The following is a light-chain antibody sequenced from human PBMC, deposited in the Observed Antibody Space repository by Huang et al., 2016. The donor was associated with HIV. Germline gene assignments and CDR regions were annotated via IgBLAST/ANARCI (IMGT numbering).Light chain of an antibody. CDR3: QQYNDWPPLT. Sequence: VMTQSPASLSASPGARVTLSCRASQGVRTNLAWYQQKHGQAPTLLMFGASTRATGTPPRFGGSGSGTDFTLTITSLQSSDSAIYYCQQYNDWPPLTFGGGTKVAI. V-gene: IGKV3D-15*01. J-gene: IGKJ4*01. CDR1: QGVRTN. CDR2: GAS.